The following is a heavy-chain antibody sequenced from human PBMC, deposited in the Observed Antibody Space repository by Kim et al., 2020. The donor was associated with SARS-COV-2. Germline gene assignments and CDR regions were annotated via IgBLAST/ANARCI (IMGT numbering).Heavy chain of an antibody. Sequence: AQKFQGRVTITAEESTSTAYMELSSLRSEDTAVYYCARDLDSSGYYDLGYWGQGTLVTVSS. V-gene: IGHV1-69*01. J-gene: IGHJ4*02. D-gene: IGHD3-22*01. CDR3: ARDLDSSGYYDLGY.